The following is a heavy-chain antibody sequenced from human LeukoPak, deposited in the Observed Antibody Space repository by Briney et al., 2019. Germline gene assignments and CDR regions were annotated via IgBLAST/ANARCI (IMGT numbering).Heavy chain of an antibody. CDR2: INAGNGNT. CDR3: ARVGYSSGWYVSAPLLTDYYYGMDV. J-gene: IGHJ6*02. Sequence: ASVKVSCKASGYTFTSYAMHWVRQAPGQRLEWMGWINAGNGNTKYSQKFQGRVTITRDTSASTAHMELSSLRSEDTAVYYCARVGYSSGWYVSAPLLTDYYYGMDVWGQGTTVIVSS. V-gene: IGHV1-3*01. CDR1: GYTFTSYA. D-gene: IGHD6-19*01.